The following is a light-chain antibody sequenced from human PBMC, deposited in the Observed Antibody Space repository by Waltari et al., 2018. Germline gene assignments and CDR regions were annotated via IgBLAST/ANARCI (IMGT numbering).Light chain of an antibody. CDR3: QQGYSSPPYT. J-gene: IGKJ2*01. CDR1: QSISTY. CDR2: AAT. V-gene: IGKV1-39*01. Sequence: DIQMTQSPSTLSASVGDRVTITCRASQSISTYLNWYQQKPGKAPSLLIFAATSLQSGVPSRFRCSGSGTEFTLTINNLQPEDFATYYCQQGYSSPPYTFGQGTKLLI.